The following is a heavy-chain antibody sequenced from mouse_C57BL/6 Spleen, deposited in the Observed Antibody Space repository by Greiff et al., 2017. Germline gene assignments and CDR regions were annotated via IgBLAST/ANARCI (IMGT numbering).Heavy chain of an antibody. CDR2: ISSGGSYT. J-gene: IGHJ2*01. D-gene: IGHD2-4*01. CDR3: ARQEGVGLHYVDY. V-gene: IGHV5-6*01. Sequence: DVHLVESGGDLVKPGGSLKLSCAASGFTFSSYGMSWVRQPPDKRLEWVATISSGGSYTCYPDSVTGRFTISRDNAKNTLYLHMSSLKSEDTAMYYCARQEGVGLHYVDYWGQGTTLTVSS. CDR1: GFTFSSYG.